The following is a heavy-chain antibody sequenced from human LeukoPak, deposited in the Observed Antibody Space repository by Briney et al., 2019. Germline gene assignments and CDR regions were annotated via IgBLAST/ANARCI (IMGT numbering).Heavy chain of an antibody. D-gene: IGHD3-10*01. CDR2: IIPILGIA. Sequence: SVKVSCKASGGTFSSYAISWVRQAPGQGLEWMGRIIPILGIANYAQKFQGRVTITADKSTSTAYMELSSLRSEDTAVYYCARESMVRGVITTALDYWGQGTLVTVSS. CDR3: ARESMVRGVITTALDY. J-gene: IGHJ4*02. CDR1: GGTFSSYA. V-gene: IGHV1-69*04.